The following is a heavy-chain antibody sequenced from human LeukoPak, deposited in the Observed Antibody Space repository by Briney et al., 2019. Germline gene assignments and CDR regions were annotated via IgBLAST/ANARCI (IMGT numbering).Heavy chain of an antibody. D-gene: IGHD2-2*01. CDR2: INGDGSGP. CDR3: ATRADIAVVPAALMDV. CDR1: GFTFSRYW. V-gene: IGHV3-74*01. Sequence: GGSLRLSCAASGFTFSRYWMHWVRQAQGKGLVWVSRINGDGSGPTYADSVKGRFTISRDNGKNTLYLQMNSLRAEDTAVYYCATRADIAVVPAALMDVWGKGTTVTVSS. J-gene: IGHJ6*04.